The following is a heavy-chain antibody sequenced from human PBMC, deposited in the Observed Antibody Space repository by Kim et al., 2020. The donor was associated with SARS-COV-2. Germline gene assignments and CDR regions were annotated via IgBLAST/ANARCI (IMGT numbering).Heavy chain of an antibody. V-gene: IGHV4-34*01. CDR1: GGSFSGYY. D-gene: IGHD3-10*01. Sequence: SETLSLTCAVYGGSFSGYYWSWIRQPPGKGLEWIGEINHSGSTNYNPSLKSRVTISVDTSKNQFSLKLSSVTAADTAVYYCARVITMVRGVIIPRRNNWFDPWGQGTLVTVSS. CDR2: INHSGST. CDR3: ARVITMVRGVIIPRRNNWFDP. J-gene: IGHJ5*02.